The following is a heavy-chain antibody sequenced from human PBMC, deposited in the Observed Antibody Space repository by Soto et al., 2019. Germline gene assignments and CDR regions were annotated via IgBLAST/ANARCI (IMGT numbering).Heavy chain of an antibody. Sequence: GASVKVSCKASGGTFSSYTISWVRQAPGQGLEWMGRIIPILGIANYAQKFQGRVTITADKSTSTAYMELSSLRSEDTAVYYCARVFRPPSYYFDYWGQGTLVTVSS. CDR2: IIPILGIA. D-gene: IGHD6-6*01. CDR1: GGTFSSYT. J-gene: IGHJ4*02. CDR3: ARVFRPPSYYFDY. V-gene: IGHV1-69*02.